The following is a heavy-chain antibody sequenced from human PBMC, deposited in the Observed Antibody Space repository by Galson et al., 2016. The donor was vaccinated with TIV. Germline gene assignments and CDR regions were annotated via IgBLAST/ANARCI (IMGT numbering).Heavy chain of an antibody. CDR3: SRRVHLDY. J-gene: IGHJ4*02. Sequence: SLRLSCAASGFIFTSYWMTWVRQAPGKGLEWVANIRQDGRETYYADSAKDRFTISRDNAKNSLSLQMNSLKTEDTAVYYCSRRVHLDYWGPGTLVTVSS. CDR2: IRQDGRET. V-gene: IGHV3-7*05. CDR1: GFIFTSYW.